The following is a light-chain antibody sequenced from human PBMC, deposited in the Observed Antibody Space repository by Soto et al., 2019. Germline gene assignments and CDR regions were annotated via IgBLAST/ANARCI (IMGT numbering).Light chain of an antibody. CDR3: MQALQTPPP. CDR1: QSLFDSNGYYY. J-gene: IGKJ1*01. Sequence: EMVMTQSPLSLPVTPGGSATISCTSTQSLFDSNGYYYLDWYLHKPVQSPQLLIYLGSNRASGVPDRFRGSGSGTDFTLEISRVEAEDVGVYYCMQALQTPPPFGQGTKVDIK. CDR2: LGS. V-gene: IGKV2-28*01.